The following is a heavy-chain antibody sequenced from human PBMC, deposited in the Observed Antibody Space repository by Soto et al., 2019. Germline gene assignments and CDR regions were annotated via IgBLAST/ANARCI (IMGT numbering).Heavy chain of an antibody. CDR3: ARGYGDYVFDI. D-gene: IGHD4-17*01. J-gene: IGHJ3*02. CDR2: IYYSGST. V-gene: IGHV4-59*01. Sequence: SETLSLTCTVSGGSISSYYWSWIRQPPGKGLEWIGYIYYSGSTNYNPSLKSRVTISVDTSKNQFSLKLSSVTAADTAVYYCARGYGDYVFDIPGQATSVTVSS. CDR1: GGSISSYY.